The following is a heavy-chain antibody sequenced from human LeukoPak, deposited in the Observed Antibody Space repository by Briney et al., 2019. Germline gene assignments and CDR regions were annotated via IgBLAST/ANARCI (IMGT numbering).Heavy chain of an antibody. J-gene: IGHJ4*02. V-gene: IGHV1-2*02. CDR2: INPNSGGT. CDR1: GYTFTSYG. CDR3: AMIVYGSGSPTYYFDY. Sequence: ASVKVSCKASGYTFTSYGISWVRQAPGQGLEWMGWINPNSGGTNYAQKFQDTVTMTRDTSISTAYMEVSRLRSDDTAMYYCAMIVYGSGSPTYYFDYWGQGTLVTVSS. D-gene: IGHD3-10*01.